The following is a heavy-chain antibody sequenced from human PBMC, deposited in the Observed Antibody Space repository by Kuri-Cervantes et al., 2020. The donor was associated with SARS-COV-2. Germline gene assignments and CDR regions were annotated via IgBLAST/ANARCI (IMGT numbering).Heavy chain of an antibody. V-gene: IGHV3-53*01. Sequence: GGSLRLSCAASGFTVSSNYMSWVRQAPGKGLEWVSVIYSGGSTYYADSVKGRFTISRDNSKNTLYLQMNSLRAEDTAVYYCARDLGPFSGPYDSTFDYWGQGTLVTVSS. D-gene: IGHD5-12*01. CDR2: IYSGGST. CDR3: ARDLGPFSGPYDSTFDY. J-gene: IGHJ4*02. CDR1: GFTVSSNY.